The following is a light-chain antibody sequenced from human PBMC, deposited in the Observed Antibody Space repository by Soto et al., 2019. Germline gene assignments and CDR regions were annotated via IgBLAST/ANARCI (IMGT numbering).Light chain of an antibody. CDR2: WAS. V-gene: IGKV4-1*01. CDR1: QGVLARSNNKNY. Sequence: DIVMTQSPDSLAVSLGERATINCRSSQGVLARSNNKNYLAWYQQKPGQPPKLLIYWASTRQSGVPDRFSGSGSETDFTLTISSLQAEDVAVYYCQQYYSTVYTFGQGTKLEIK. J-gene: IGKJ2*01. CDR3: QQYYSTVYT.